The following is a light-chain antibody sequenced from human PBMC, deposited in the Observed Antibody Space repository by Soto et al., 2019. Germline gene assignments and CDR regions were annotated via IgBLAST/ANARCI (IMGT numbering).Light chain of an antibody. CDR2: LEGSGSY. J-gene: IGLJ3*02. Sequence: QLVLTQSSSAAASLGSSVKLTCTLSSGHSSYIIAWHQQQPGKAPRYLMKLEGSGSYNKGSGVPDRFSGSSSGADRYLTISNLQFADEADYYCETWDRNTRVFGGGTKLTVL. CDR1: SGHSSYI. V-gene: IGLV4-60*02. CDR3: ETWDRNTRV.